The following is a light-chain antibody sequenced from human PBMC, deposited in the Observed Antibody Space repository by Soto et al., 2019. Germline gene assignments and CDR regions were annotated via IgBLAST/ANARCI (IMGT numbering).Light chain of an antibody. V-gene: IGKV3-20*01. CDR2: GAS. CDR1: RSVSSNY. Sequence: ENVLTQSPATLSLSPGERATLSCRASRSVSSNYLAWYQQKPGQAPRLFMYGASSRATGIPDRFTGSGSGTDFTLTVNRLEPEVFAVYYCQQYGSSPFTFGPGTKVDI. CDR3: QQYGSSPFT. J-gene: IGKJ3*01.